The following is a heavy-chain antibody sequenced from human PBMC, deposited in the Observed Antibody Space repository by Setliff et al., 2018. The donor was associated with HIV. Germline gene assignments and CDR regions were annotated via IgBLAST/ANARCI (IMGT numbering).Heavy chain of an antibody. CDR2: IYNSAST. J-gene: IGHJ4*02. CDR1: GGSISSYY. CDR3: ARHSPSDY. Sequence: PSETLSLTCTVSGGSISSYYWSWIRQPPGKGLEWLGHIYNSASTSYNPSLKSRVTISVDTSKNQFSLKLSSVTAADTAVYYCARHSPSDYWGQGTLVTVSS. V-gene: IGHV4-59*08.